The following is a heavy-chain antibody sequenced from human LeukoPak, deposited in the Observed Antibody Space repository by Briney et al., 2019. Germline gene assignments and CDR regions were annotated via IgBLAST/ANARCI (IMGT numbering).Heavy chain of an antibody. Sequence: GSLRLSCAASGFTFSNYWMSWVRQAPGKGLEWVADIKQDGSERYYVDSMKGRFTISRDNAKNSLYLQMNSLRAEDTAVYYCATYYSERSSYYMDVWGKGTTVTVSS. CDR3: ATYYSERSSYYMDV. CDR1: GFTFSNYW. J-gene: IGHJ6*03. CDR2: IKQDGSER. D-gene: IGHD3-10*01. V-gene: IGHV3-7*01.